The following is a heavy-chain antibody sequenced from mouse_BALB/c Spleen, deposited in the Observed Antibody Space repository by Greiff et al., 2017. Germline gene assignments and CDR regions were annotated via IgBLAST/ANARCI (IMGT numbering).Heavy chain of an antibody. CDR1: GFSLTSYG. CDR2: IWAGGST. V-gene: IGHV2-9*02. Sequence: QVQLKESGPGLVAPSQSLSITCTVSGFSLTSYGVHWVRQPPGKGLEWLGVIWAGGSTNYNSALMSGLSISKDNSKSQVFLKMNSLQTDDTAMYYCARDPRWYFDVWGAGTTVTVSS. CDR3: ARDPRWYFDV. J-gene: IGHJ1*01.